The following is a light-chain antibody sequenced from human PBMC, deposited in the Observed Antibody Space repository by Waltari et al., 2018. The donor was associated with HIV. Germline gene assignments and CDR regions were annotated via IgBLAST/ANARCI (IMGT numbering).Light chain of an antibody. V-gene: IGLV2-23*02. CDR2: EVS. CDR3: CSYAGSSTFVV. CDR1: SSDVGSYTL. Sequence: QSALTQPASVSGSPGQSITISCTGTSSDVGSYTLVSWYQQHPGKAPKLMIYEVSKRPSGVSNRVSGAKSGNTASLTISGLQAEDEADYYCCSYAGSSTFVVFGGGTKLTVL. J-gene: IGLJ2*01.